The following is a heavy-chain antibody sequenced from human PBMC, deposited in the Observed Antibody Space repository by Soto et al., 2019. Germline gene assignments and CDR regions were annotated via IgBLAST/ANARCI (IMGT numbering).Heavy chain of an antibody. CDR3: ARITMIVVVSQNWRAFDI. CDR1: GYTFTSYG. Sequence: GASVKVSCKASGYTFTSYGISWVLQAPGQGLEWMGWISAYNGNTNYAQKLQGRVTMTTDTSTSTAYMELRSLRSDDTAVYYCARITMIVVVSQNWRAFDIWGQGTMVTVSS. CDR2: ISAYNGNT. J-gene: IGHJ3*02. V-gene: IGHV1-18*01. D-gene: IGHD3-22*01.